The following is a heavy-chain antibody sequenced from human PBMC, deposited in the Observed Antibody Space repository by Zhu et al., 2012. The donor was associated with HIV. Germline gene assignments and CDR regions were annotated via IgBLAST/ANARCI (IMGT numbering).Heavy chain of an antibody. CDR3: ARERGDWHSSGWYGAGHDHLTYFDY. CDR1: GGSISSHY. D-gene: IGHD6-19*01. CDR2: IYYSGST. V-gene: IGHV4-59*11. Sequence: QVQLQESGPGLVEPSETLSLTCTVSGGSISSHYWSWIRQPPGKGLEWIGYIYYSGSTNYNPSLKSRVTISVDTSKNQFSLKLSSVTAADTAVYYCARERGDWHSSGWYGAGHDHLTYFDYWGQGTLVTVSS. J-gene: IGHJ4*02.